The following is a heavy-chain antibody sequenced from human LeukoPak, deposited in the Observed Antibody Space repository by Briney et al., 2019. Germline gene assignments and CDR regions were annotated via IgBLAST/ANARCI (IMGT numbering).Heavy chain of an antibody. CDR1: VGSISTYY. CDR2: IYISGST. V-gene: IGHV4-4*07. Sequence: PSGTLSLTCTVSVGSISTYYWSWVRQPAGKGLGWIGRIYISGSTNYTPYLKSRVTMSVDTSKNQFSLKLSSVTAADTAVYYCARDRGSWNADGFDYWGQGTLVTVSS. CDR3: ARDRGSWNADGFDY. J-gene: IGHJ4*02. D-gene: IGHD1-1*01.